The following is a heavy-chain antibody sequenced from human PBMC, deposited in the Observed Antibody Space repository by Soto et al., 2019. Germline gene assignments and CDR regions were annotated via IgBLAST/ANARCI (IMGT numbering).Heavy chain of an antibody. V-gene: IGHV3-30-3*01. CDR1: GFTFSSYA. CDR3: AKDRISIPMIVVVPYCGVDV. J-gene: IGHJ6*02. D-gene: IGHD3-22*01. CDR2: ISYDGSNK. Sequence: PGGSLRLSCAASGFTFSSYAMHWVRQAPGKGLEWVAVISYDGSNKYYADSVKGRFTISRDNSKNTLYLQMNSLRPEDTAVYYCAKDRISIPMIVVVPYCGVDVWGQGTTVTVSS.